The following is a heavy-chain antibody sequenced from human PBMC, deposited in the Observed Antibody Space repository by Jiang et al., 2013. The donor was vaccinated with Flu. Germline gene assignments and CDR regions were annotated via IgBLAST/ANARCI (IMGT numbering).Heavy chain of an antibody. Sequence: KGLEWVAVISYDGSNKYYADSVKGRFTISRDNSKNTLYLQMNSLRAEDTAVYYCARAFWDYYDSSGYTHFDYWGQGTLVTVSS. D-gene: IGHD3-22*01. CDR2: ISYDGSNK. V-gene: IGHV3-30-3*01. CDR3: ARAFWDYYDSSGYTHFDY. J-gene: IGHJ4*02.